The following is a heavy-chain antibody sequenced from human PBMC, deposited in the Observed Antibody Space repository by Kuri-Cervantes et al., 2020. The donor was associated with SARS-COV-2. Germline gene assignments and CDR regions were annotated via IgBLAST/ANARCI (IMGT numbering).Heavy chain of an antibody. Sequence: GESLKISCAASGFTFSDYYMSWIRQAPWKGLEWVSYISSSSSYTNYADSVKGRFTISRDNAKNSLYLQMNSLRAEDTAVYYCAREWSGRYYYYYYGMDVWGQGTTVTVSS. J-gene: IGHJ6*02. D-gene: IGHD3-3*01. CDR2: ISSSSSYT. CDR1: GFTFSDYY. CDR3: AREWSGRYYYYYYGMDV. V-gene: IGHV3-11*06.